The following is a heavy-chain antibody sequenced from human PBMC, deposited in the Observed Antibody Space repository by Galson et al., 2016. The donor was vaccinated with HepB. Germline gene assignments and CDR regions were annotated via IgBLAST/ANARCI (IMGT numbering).Heavy chain of an antibody. CDR2: IYYSGTS. J-gene: IGHJ6*03. CDR1: GGSISSSYY. V-gene: IGHV4-39*01. CDR3: GRQAGTSYDNYYTDV. D-gene: IGHD1-7*01. Sequence: CTVSGGSISSSYYWAWIRQPPGKGLEWIASIYYSGTSYYKPSLTSRVTISVDTSKSQFSLKVRSVTAADTDVYYCGRQAGTSYDNYYTDVWGRGTTVAVSS.